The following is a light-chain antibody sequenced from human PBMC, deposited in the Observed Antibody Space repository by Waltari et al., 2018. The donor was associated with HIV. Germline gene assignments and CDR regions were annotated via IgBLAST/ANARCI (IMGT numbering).Light chain of an antibody. J-gene: IGKJ2*01. CDR2: KAS. CDR3: QQYDNYPHT. CDR1: QSISTW. Sequence: DIQMTQSPPTQSASVGDRVPLTCRASQSISTWLAWFQQKPGEAPKMLIYKASTLDTGVPSRFSGSGSGTEFTLTISSLLPDDFATYYCQQYDNYPHTFGQGTKLE. V-gene: IGKV1-5*03.